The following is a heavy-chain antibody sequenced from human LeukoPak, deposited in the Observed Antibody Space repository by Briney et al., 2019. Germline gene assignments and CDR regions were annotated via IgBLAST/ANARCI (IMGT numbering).Heavy chain of an antibody. D-gene: IGHD3-10*02. Sequence: GGSLRLSCVASGFSFSNYWMSWVRQAPGKGLEWVANIKQDGSDKYYVDSVKGRFTISRDNAKNSLYLQMNSLRAEDTAVYYCAELGITMIGGVWGKGTTVTISS. CDR1: GFSFSNYW. CDR3: AELGITMIGGV. CDR2: IKQDGSDK. J-gene: IGHJ6*04. V-gene: IGHV3-7*01.